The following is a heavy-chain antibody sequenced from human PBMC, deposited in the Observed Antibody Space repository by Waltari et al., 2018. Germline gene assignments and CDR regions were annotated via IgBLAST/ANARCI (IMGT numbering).Heavy chain of an antibody. V-gene: IGHV5-51*01. CDR3: ARRDRVTNCDF. J-gene: IGHJ4*02. CDR1: GYSFNTYF. Sequence: EVQLVQSGAEVKKPGESLKISCQASGYSFNTYFIGWVRQIPGRGLEWMGLIYPGDSNTRQNPSFQGQITIAVDKPIRTAYLQWSGLKASDTAVYYCARRDRVTNCDFWGQGTPVTVSS. D-gene: IGHD2-21*02. CDR2: IYPGDSNT.